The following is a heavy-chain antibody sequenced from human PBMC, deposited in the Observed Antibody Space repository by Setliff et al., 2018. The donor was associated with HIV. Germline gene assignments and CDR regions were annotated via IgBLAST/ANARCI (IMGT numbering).Heavy chain of an antibody. Sequence: LSLTCTVSGASLSSHYWTWIRQPPGKGLEWIGSIYSSGSTNYNPSLKSRLTISLDTSENQLSLKFNSVTAADTAVYFCAREIGITKSPYWYFDLWGRGTLVTVSS. J-gene: IGHJ2*01. CDR2: IYSSGST. CDR1: GASLSSHY. D-gene: IGHD2-21*01. CDR3: AREIGITKSPYWYFDL. V-gene: IGHV4-59*11.